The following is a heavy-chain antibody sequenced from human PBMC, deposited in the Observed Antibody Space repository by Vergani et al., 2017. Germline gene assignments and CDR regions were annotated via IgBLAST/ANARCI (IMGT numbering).Heavy chain of an antibody. Sequence: QVQLQESGPGLVKPSETLSFTCAVSGYSISSTYYWGWIRQPPGKGLEWIGSIYHSGSTYNNPSLKSRVTISVDTSKNQFSLKLSSVTAADTAVYYCARHRGDNDRGGMDVWGKGTTVTVSS. CDR3: ARHRGDNDRGGMDV. CDR1: GYSISSTYY. D-gene: IGHD2-21*02. CDR2: IYHSGST. V-gene: IGHV4-38-2*01. J-gene: IGHJ6*04.